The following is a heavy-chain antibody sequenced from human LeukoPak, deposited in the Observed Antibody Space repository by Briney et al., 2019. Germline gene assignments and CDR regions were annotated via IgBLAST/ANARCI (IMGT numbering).Heavy chain of an antibody. Sequence: PAGSLRLSCAASGFTFSSYAMNWVRQAPGKGLEWVSSISDSGGSTYYADSVKGRFTFSRDNSKNTLYLQMNSLRAEDTAVYYCAKDPGVYGSGSYPTYFDYWGQGTLVTVSS. J-gene: IGHJ4*02. D-gene: IGHD3-10*01. CDR2: ISDSGGST. CDR3: AKDPGVYGSGSYPTYFDY. V-gene: IGHV3-23*01. CDR1: GFTFSSYA.